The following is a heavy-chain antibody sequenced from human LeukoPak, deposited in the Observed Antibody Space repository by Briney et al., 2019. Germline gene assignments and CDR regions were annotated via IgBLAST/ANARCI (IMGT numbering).Heavy chain of an antibody. Sequence: GGSLRLSCGASGFTFSSYWMHWARQAPGKGLVWVSRMNSDGSSTSYADSVKGRFTISRDNAKNSLYLQMNSLRAEDTAVYYCARLDRADYSTSPVPYYNYYINAWDKGTTVILSS. CDR1: GFTFSSYW. D-gene: IGHD6-13*01. CDR2: MNSDGSST. J-gene: IGHJ6*03. V-gene: IGHV3-74*01. CDR3: ARLDRADYSTSPVPYYNYYINA.